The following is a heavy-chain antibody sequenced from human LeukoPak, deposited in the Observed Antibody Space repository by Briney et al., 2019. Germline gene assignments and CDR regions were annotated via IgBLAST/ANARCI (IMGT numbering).Heavy chain of an antibody. V-gene: IGHV1-8*01. Sequence: GASVKVSCKTSGGTFSNYAINWVRQAPGQGLEWMGGMNPNSGNTGYAQKFQGRVTMTRNTSISTAYMELSSLRSEDTAVYYCARGRQQGWFDPWGQGTLVTVSS. CDR1: GGTFSNYA. D-gene: IGHD6-13*01. CDR3: ARGRQQGWFDP. J-gene: IGHJ5*02. CDR2: MNPNSGNT.